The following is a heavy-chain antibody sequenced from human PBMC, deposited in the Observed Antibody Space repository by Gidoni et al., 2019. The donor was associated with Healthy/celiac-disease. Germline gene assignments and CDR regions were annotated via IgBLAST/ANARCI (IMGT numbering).Heavy chain of an antibody. Sequence: EVQVLESGGGLVQPGGSLRLSCAVSGFTFSRYDMRWVRQAPGKGLEWVSAISGSGGSTYYADSVKGRFTISRDNSKNTLYLQMNSLRAEDTAVYYCAKDGDYGDSLHWGQGTLVTVSS. CDR2: ISGSGGST. V-gene: IGHV3-23*01. D-gene: IGHD4-17*01. J-gene: IGHJ4*02. CDR3: AKDGDYGDSLH. CDR1: GFTFSRYD.